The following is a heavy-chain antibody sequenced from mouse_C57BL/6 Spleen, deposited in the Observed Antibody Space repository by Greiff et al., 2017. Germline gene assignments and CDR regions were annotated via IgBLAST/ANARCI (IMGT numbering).Heavy chain of an antibody. CDR2: IDPSDSET. CDR3: ATKFLYDYEGYFDY. CDR1: GYTFTSYW. J-gene: IGHJ2*01. V-gene: IGHV1-52*01. Sequence: QVQLQQPGAELVRPGSSVKLSCKASGYTFTSYWMHWVKQRPIQGLEWIGNIDPSDSETHYNQKFKDKATLTVDKSSSTAYMQLSSLTSEDSAVYYCATKFLYDYEGYFDYWGQGTTLTVSS. D-gene: IGHD2-4*01.